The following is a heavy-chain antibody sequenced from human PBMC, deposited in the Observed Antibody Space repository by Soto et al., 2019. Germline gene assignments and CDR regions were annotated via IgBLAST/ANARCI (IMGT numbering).Heavy chain of an antibody. J-gene: IGHJ2*01. CDR1: GFSFSSYW. V-gene: IGHV3-74*01. Sequence: EVQLVESGGGLVQPGGSLRLSCAASGFSFSSYWMHWVSQAPGKGLVWVSRIKTDGSIITYADSVKGRFTISRDNAKNTLYLQMNTLGVEDTAVYYCARVGQGAWYFDLWGRGTLVTVSS. D-gene: IGHD1-26*01. CDR2: IKTDGSII. CDR3: ARVGQGAWYFDL.